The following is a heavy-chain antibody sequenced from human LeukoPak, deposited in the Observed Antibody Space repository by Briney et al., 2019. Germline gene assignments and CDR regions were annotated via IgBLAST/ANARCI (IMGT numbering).Heavy chain of an antibody. CDR3: ARDRVLLWFGESYYFDY. Sequence: ASVKVSCKASGYTCTSYAMNWVRQAPGQGLEWMGWINTNTGNRTYAQGFTGRFVFSLDTSVSTAYLQISSLKAEDTAVYYRARDRVLLWFGESYYFDYWGQGTLVTVSS. CDR1: GYTCTSYA. V-gene: IGHV7-4-1*02. D-gene: IGHD3-10*01. J-gene: IGHJ4*02. CDR2: INTNTGNR.